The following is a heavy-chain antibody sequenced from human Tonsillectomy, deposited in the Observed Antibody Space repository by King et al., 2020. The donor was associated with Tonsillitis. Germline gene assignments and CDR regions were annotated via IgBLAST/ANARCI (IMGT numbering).Heavy chain of an antibody. Sequence: QLQESGPGLVKPSQTLSLICSVSGGSIRTGDFYWSWIRQPPGKGLEWIGDIYYSGTTYDNPSLHGRVSMSVVASKNQFSLKFRSVTAADTAVYYCARGEGTTGGFDYWGQGTLVTVSS. J-gene: IGHJ4*02. CDR2: IYYSGTT. V-gene: IGHV4-30-4*01. D-gene: IGHD1-7*01. CDR3: ARGEGTTGGFDY. CDR1: GGSIRTGDFY.